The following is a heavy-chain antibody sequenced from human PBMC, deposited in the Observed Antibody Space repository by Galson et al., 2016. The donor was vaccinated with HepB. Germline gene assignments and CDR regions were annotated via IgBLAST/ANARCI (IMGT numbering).Heavy chain of an antibody. CDR3: AGQARPNY. CDR1: GFTFSSYW. J-gene: IGHJ4*02. CDR2: IKPDGSEK. V-gene: IGHV3-7*01. Sequence: SLRLSCAASGFTFSSYWMSWVRQVPGKGLEWVANIKPDGSEKYYVESVKGRFTISRDNAKNSLFLQMNSLRVEDTAVYYCAGQARPNYWGQGTLVTVSS.